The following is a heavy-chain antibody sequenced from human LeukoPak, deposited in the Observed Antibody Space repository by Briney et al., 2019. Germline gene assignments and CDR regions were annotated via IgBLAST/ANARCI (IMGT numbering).Heavy chain of an antibody. CDR1: GYTFTSYG. CDR3: ARELSSYSGSYYVDY. Sequence: ASVKVSCKASGYTFTSYGISWVRQAPGQGLEWMGWISAYNGNTNYAQKLQGRVTMTTDTSTSTAYMELRSLRSDDTAVYYCARELSSYSGSYYVDYWGQGTLVTVSS. D-gene: IGHD1-26*01. J-gene: IGHJ4*02. V-gene: IGHV1-18*01. CDR2: ISAYNGNT.